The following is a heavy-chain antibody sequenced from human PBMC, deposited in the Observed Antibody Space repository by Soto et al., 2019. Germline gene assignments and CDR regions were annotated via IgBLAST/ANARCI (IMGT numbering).Heavy chain of an antibody. CDR3: ARVHSSNYHYFDY. CDR1: GFTVSNNY. D-gene: IGHD6-13*01. Sequence: GGSLRLSCAASGFTVSNNYMSWVRQAPGKGLEYVSVISGSGGSTYYADSVKGRFTISRDNSKNTLYLQMSSLRAEDTAVYYCARVHSSNYHYFDYWGQGTLVTVSS. V-gene: IGHV3-23*01. CDR2: ISGSGGST. J-gene: IGHJ4*02.